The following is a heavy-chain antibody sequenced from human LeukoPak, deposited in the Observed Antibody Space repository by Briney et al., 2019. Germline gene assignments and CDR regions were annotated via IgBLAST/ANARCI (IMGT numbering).Heavy chain of an antibody. CDR2: IYTSGST. J-gene: IGHJ5*02. CDR3: ARDQENGDYPVHWFDP. D-gene: IGHD4-17*01. CDR1: GGSISSGSYY. V-gene: IGHV4-61*02. Sequence: SETLSLTCTVSGGSISSGSYYWSWIRQPAGKGLEWIGRIYTSGSTNYNPSLKSRVTISVDTSENQFSLKLSSVTAADTAVYYCARDQENGDYPVHWFDPWGQGTLVTVSS.